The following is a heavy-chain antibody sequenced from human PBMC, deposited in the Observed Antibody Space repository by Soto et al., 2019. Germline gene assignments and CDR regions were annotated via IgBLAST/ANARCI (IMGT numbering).Heavy chain of an antibody. CDR3: ARHTRAVSDY. Sequence: GESLKISCEGSGFIFINYWVSWVRQLPGKGLEWVGRLDPGNSYVDYSPSFQGHVTISADRSRSTAFLQWSSLKASDTAMYYCARHTRAVSDYWGQGTLVTVSS. CDR1: GFIFINYW. CDR2: LDPGNSYV. J-gene: IGHJ4*02. D-gene: IGHD1-26*01. V-gene: IGHV5-10-1*01.